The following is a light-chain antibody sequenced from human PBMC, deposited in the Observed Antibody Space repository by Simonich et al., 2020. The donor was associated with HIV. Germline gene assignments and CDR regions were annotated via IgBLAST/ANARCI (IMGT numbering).Light chain of an antibody. CDR2: GAF. J-gene: IGKJ1*01. V-gene: IGKV3-15*01. Sequence: EIVMPQSPATLSVSPGERAPLSCRASQSVSSNLAWYQQKPGQAPRLLIYGAFTRATGIPARFSGSGSGTEFTLTISSLQSEDFAIYYCQQYNNWWTFGQGTKVEIK. CDR3: QQYNNWWT. CDR1: QSVSSN.